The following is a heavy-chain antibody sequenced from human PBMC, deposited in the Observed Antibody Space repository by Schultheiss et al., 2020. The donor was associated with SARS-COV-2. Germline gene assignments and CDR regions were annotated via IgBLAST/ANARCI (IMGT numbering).Heavy chain of an antibody. CDR1: GFTFSSYG. J-gene: IGHJ4*02. Sequence: GGSLRLSCAASGFTFSSYGMHWVRQAPGKGLEWVSYISSSSSTIYYADSVKGRFTISRDSAKNSLYLQMNSLRAEDTAVYYCARIKLGYTYGCIDYWGQGTLVTVSS. D-gene: IGHD5-18*01. CDR2: ISSSSSTI. CDR3: ARIKLGYTYGCIDY. V-gene: IGHV3-48*01.